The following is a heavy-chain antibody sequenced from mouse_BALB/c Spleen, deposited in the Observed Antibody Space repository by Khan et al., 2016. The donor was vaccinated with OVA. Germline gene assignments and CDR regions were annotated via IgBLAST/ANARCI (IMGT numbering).Heavy chain of an antibody. CDR1: GCTFTDYA. J-gene: IGHJ2*01. Sequence: QVQLQQSGPELVRPGVSVKISCKGSGCTFTDYAMYWVKQSHAKSLEWIGLISTYSGNTNYNQKFKGKATMTVDKSSSTAYMELARLTSEDSASYYCARPAYDGYYDYWGQGTTLTVSS. V-gene: IGHV1S137*01. D-gene: IGHD2-3*01. CDR3: ARPAYDGYYDY. CDR2: ISTYSGNT.